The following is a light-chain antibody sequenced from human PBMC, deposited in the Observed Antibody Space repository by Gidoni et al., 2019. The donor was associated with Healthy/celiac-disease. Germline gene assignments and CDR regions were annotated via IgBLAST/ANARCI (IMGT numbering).Light chain of an antibody. V-gene: IGKV2-28*01. CDR1: QSLLHSNGYNY. Sequence: DIVMTQSPLSLPVTPGEPASISCRSSQSLLHSNGYNYLDWYLQKPGQSPQLLIYLGSNRASGVPDRFSDSGSGTDFTLKISRVEAEDVGVYYCMQAIQTPPWTFGQGTKVEIK. CDR3: MQAIQTPPWT. J-gene: IGKJ1*01. CDR2: LGS.